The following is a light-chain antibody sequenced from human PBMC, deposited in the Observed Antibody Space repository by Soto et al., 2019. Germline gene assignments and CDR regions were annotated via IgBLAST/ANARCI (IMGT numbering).Light chain of an antibody. Sequence: EIVLTQSPATLSVSAGGTATLSCRASQSIRTNVAWYQQIPGQAPRLLVYGASTRATGVPARFSGSGSGIEFTLTISSLQSEDSAFYYCQQYFNWPLTWTFGPGTKVQIK. CDR3: QQYFNWPLTWT. CDR2: GAS. V-gene: IGKV3-15*01. CDR1: QSIRTN. J-gene: IGKJ3*01.